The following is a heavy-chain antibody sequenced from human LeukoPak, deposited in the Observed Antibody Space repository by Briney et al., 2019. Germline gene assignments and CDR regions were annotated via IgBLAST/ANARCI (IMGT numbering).Heavy chain of an antibody. CDR2: IYYSGST. CDR3: ARASYSYDINGWVPFDY. CDR1: GGSISSSSYY. J-gene: IGHJ4*02. D-gene: IGHD3-22*01. Sequence: PSETLSLTCTVSGGSISSSSYYWGWIRQPPGKGLEWIGSIYYSGSTYYNPSLKSRVTISVDTSKNQFSLKLSSVTAADTAVYYCARASYSYDINGWVPFDYWGQGTLVTVSS. V-gene: IGHV4-39*01.